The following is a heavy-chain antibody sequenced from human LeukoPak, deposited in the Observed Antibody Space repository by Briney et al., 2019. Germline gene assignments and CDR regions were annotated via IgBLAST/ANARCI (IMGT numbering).Heavy chain of an antibody. CDR1: GYTFTSYD. V-gene: IGHV1-8*03. D-gene: IGHD2-2*01. CDR2: MNPNSGNT. J-gene: IGHJ4*02. Sequence: ASVKVSCKASGYTFTSYDINWVRQATGQGLEWMGWMNPNSGNTGYAQKFRGRVTITRNTSICTAYMELSSLRSEDTAVYYCARDHNCSSTSCPYYFDYWGQGTLVTVSS. CDR3: ARDHNCSSTSCPYYFDY.